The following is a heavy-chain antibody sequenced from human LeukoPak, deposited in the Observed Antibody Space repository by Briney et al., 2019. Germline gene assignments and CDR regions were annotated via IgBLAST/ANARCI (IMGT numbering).Heavy chain of an antibody. Sequence: RSSETLSLTCTVSGGSISNYYWSWIRQTPGMGLEWIGYVFYSGSTNYNPSLKSRLTISIDTSRNWFSLNLRSVTAADTAVYYCARGPLYCSSTSCYQEGNFDYWGQGALVTVSS. D-gene: IGHD2-2*01. CDR1: GGSISNYY. V-gene: IGHV4-59*12. J-gene: IGHJ4*02. CDR2: VFYSGST. CDR3: ARGPLYCSSTSCYQEGNFDY.